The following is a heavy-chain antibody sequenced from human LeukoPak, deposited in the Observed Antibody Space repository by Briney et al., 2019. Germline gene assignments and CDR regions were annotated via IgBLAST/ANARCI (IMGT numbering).Heavy chain of an antibody. CDR2: INPKSGGT. V-gene: IGHV1-2*02. CDR3: ARAGGRSWFDP. J-gene: IGHJ5*02. Sequence: ASVKVSCKASGYTFTGYYMHWVRQAPGQGLEWMGWINPKSGGTNYAQKFQGRVTMTTDTSMTTAHMEVSRLTSDDTAVYYCARAGGRSWFDPWGPGTLVTVSS. CDR1: GYTFTGYY.